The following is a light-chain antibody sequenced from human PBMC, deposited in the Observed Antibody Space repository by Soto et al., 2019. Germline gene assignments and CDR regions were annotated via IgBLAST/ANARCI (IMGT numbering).Light chain of an antibody. V-gene: IGLV8-61*01. CDR3: VLYMGSGTWV. CDR2: NTN. CDR1: SGSVSTSYY. Sequence: QTVVTQEPSFSVSPGRTVTLTCGLSSGSVSTSYYPSWYQQTPGQAPCTLIYNTNTRSSGVPDRFSGSILGNKAALTITGAQADDESDYYCVLYMGSGTWVFGGGTKLTVL. J-gene: IGLJ3*02.